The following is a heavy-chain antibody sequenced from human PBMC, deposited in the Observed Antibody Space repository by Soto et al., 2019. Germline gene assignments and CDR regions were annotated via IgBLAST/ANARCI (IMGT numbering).Heavy chain of an antibody. CDR2: ISAYNGNT. V-gene: IGHV1-18*01. Sequence: ASVKVSCKASGYTFTSYGISWVRQAPGQGLEWMGWISAYNGNTNYAQKLQGRVTMTTDTSTSTAYMELRSLRSDDTAMYYCAREDDFWSGYYDAFDIWGQGTMVTVSS. D-gene: IGHD3-3*01. CDR3: AREDDFWSGYYDAFDI. CDR1: GYTFTSYG. J-gene: IGHJ3*02.